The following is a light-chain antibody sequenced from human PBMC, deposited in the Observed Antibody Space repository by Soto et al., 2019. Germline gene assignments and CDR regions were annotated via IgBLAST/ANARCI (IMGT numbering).Light chain of an antibody. CDR2: GAS. CDR3: QQYGSSPGT. J-gene: IGKJ1*01. Sequence: EMVMTQSPATLSVSPGERATLSCRASQSVSSNLAWYQQKPGQAPRLLIYGASSRATGIPDRFSGSGSGTDFTLTISRLEPEDFAVYYCQQYGSSPGTFGQGTKVDIK. CDR1: QSVSSN. V-gene: IGKV3-20*01.